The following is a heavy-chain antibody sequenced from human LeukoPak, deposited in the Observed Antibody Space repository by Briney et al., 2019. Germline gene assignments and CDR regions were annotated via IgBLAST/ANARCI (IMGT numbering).Heavy chain of an antibody. Sequence: GGSLRLSCAASGFSFNSFEMSWVRQAPGKGLEWVSYISSSGSTIYYADSVKGRFTVSRDNTKNSLYLHMNSLRAEDTAVYYCARGNSDYDHDYWGQGTLVTVSS. CDR3: ARGNSDYDHDY. V-gene: IGHV3-48*03. CDR1: GFSFNSFE. CDR2: ISSSGSTI. D-gene: IGHD5-12*01. J-gene: IGHJ4*02.